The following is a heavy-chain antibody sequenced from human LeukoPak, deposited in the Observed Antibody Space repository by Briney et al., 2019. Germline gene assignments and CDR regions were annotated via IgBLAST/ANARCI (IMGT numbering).Heavy chain of an antibody. V-gene: IGHV3-30*02. CDR2: IRYDGSNK. J-gene: IGHJ4*02. CDR1: GFTFSGSL. Sequence: GGSLRLSCAASGFTFSGSLLHWVRQAPGKGLEWVAFIRYDGSNKYYADSVKGRFTISRDNSKNTLYLQMNSLRAEDTAVYYCAKETREPRAFDYWGQGTLVTVSS. D-gene: IGHD1-26*01. CDR3: AKETREPRAFDY.